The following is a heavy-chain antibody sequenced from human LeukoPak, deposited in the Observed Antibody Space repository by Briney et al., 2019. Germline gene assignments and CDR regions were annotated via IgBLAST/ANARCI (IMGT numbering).Heavy chain of an antibody. J-gene: IGHJ4*02. CDR3: ARVGVGPAAPFGY. Sequence: SQTLSLTCTVSGGSISSGDWYWSWIRQPPGQDLMWIGYICRSGNTYYYPSLKSPVTISIDRSKNPFSLKLSSVTAADTAVYYCARVGVGPAAPFGYWGQGTLVTVSS. CDR1: GGSISSGDWY. CDR2: ICRSGNT. V-gene: IGHV4-30-2*01. D-gene: IGHD2-2*01.